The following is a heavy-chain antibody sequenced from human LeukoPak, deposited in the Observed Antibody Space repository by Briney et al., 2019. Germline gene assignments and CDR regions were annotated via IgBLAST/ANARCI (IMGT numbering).Heavy chain of an antibody. CDR2: IYYSGST. CDR3: ARERSVRGVIINSYFDL. CDR1: GGSISSGGYY. V-gene: IGHV4-31*03. J-gene: IGHJ2*01. D-gene: IGHD3-10*01. Sequence: SQTLSLTCTVSGGSISSGGYYWSWIRQHPGKGLEWIGYIYYSGSTYYNPSLKSRVTISVDTSKNQFSLKLSSVTAADTAVYYCARERSVRGVIINSYFDLWGRGTLVTVSS.